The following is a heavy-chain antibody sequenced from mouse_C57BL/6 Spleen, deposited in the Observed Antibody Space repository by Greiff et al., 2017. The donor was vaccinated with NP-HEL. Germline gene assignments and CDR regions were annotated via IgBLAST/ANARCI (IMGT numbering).Heavy chain of an antibody. CDR1: GFSFNTYA. J-gene: IGHJ4*01. CDR2: IRSKSNNYAT. D-gene: IGHD3-2*02. CDR3: VRHRTAQVAMDY. V-gene: IGHV10-1*01. Sequence: EVQGVESGGGLVQPKGSLKLSCAASGFSFNTYAMNWVRQAPGKGLEWVARIRSKSNNYATYYADSVKDRFTISRDDSESMLYLQMNNLKTEDTAMYYCVRHRTAQVAMDYWGQGTSVTVSS.